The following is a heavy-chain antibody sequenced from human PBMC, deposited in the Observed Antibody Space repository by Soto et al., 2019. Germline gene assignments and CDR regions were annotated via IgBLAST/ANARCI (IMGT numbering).Heavy chain of an antibody. CDR2: ISVYNGYT. CDR1: GFTFTSYG. V-gene: IGHV1-18*04. D-gene: IGHD3-22*01. CDR3: ARDLDPYYYDGRANLGY. Sequence: ASVKVSCKASGFTFTSYGFTWVRQAPGQGLEWVGWISVYNGYTYLAQKFQGRVTLTIETSTSTAYIELRSLRSNDTAVYFCARDLDPYYYDGRANLGYWGQGTLVTVSS. J-gene: IGHJ4*02.